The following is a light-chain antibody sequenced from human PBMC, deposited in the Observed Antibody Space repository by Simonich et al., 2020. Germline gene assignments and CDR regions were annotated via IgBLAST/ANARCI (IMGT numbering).Light chain of an antibody. CDR1: QSVSSY. V-gene: IGKV3-11*01. J-gene: IGKJ3*01. Sequence: EIVLTQSPATLSLSPGERATLSCRASQSVSSYLAWYQQKPGQAPRLLIYDASNRATGIPARCSGSGSGTDFTLTISSLEPEDFAVYDCQQRSNWPPIFTFGPGTKVDIK. CDR2: DAS. CDR3: QQRSNWPPIFT.